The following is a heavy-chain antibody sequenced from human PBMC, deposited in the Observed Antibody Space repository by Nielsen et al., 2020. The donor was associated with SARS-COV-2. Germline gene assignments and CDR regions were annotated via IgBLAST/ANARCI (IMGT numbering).Heavy chain of an antibody. J-gene: IGHJ6*02. D-gene: IGHD3-22*01. V-gene: IGHV3-30*18. CDR3: AKDHRYYYDSSGYIYYYYYGMDV. CDR2: ISYDGSNK. Sequence: WIRQPPGKGLEWVAVISYDGSNKHYADSVKGRVTIARDNSKNTLDLQMNSLRVEDTAVYYCAKDHRYYYDSSGYIYYYYYGMDVWGQGTTVTVSS.